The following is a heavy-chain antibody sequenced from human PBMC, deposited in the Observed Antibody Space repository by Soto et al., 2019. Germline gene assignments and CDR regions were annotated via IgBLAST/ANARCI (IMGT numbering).Heavy chain of an antibody. CDR3: AKNQELELPRVIEF. CDR1: RLTFSNYA. V-gene: IGHV3-23*01. CDR2: MSGSSSTT. Sequence: GGSLSLSCATYRLTFSNYAMRWVRQAPGGGLEWVSSMSGSSSTTFYTHFVTGRFTISRDRSKNTLYLQMCCLRAADTALSYCAKNQELELPRVIEFWGQGTLGTVSS. J-gene: IGHJ4*02. D-gene: IGHD1-7*01.